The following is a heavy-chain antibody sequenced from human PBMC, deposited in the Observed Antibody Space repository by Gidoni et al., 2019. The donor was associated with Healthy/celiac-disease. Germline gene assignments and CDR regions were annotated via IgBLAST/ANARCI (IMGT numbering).Heavy chain of an antibody. D-gene: IGHD3-3*01. V-gene: IGHV3-23*01. CDR2: ISGSGGST. J-gene: IGHJ4*02. Sequence: EVQLLESGGGLVQPGGSLRLSCAASGFTFSSYAMSWVRQAPGKGLEWGSAISGSGGSTYYADSVKGRFTISRDNSKNTLYLQMNSLRAEDTAVYYCAKGGYDFWSGYYPYYFDYWGQGTLVTVSS. CDR1: GFTFSSYA. CDR3: AKGGYDFWSGYYPYYFDY.